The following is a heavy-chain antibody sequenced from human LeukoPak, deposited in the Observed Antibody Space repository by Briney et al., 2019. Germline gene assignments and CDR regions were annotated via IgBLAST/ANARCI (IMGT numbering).Heavy chain of an antibody. CDR2: IYHSGST. D-gene: IGHD6-6*01. V-gene: IGHV4-59*01. Sequence: PSETLSLTCIVSGDSISTYYWNWIRQPPGKGLEWIGYIYHSGSTNYNPSLQSRVTISVDTSKNQFSLNLNSVTAADTAVYYCARGGAARLHFQNWGQGTLVTVSS. J-gene: IGHJ1*01. CDR1: GDSISTYY. CDR3: ARGGAARLHFQN.